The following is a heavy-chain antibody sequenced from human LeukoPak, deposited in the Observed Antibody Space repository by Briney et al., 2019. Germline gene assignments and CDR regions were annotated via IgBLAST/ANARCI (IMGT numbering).Heavy chain of an antibody. CDR1: GYTLTELS. Sequence: ASVKVSCKVSGYTLTELSMHWVRQAPGKGLEWMGGFDPEDGETIYAQKFQGRVTITADESTSTAYMELSSLRSEDTAVYYCARHPRWLQLRGYFDYWGQGTLVTVSS. J-gene: IGHJ4*02. V-gene: IGHV1-24*01. CDR3: ARHPRWLQLRGYFDY. D-gene: IGHD5-24*01. CDR2: FDPEDGET.